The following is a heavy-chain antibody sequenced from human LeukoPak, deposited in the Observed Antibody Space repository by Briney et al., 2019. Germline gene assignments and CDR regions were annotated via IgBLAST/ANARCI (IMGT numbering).Heavy chain of an antibody. J-gene: IGHJ4*02. D-gene: IGHD3-10*01. CDR1: GFTFSSYW. CDR2: IQQDGSEK. Sequence: GGSLRLSCAASGFTFSSYWMTWVRQAPGKGLEWVANIQQDGSEKYYVDSLKGRFTISRDNAKNSLYLQMNSLRAEDTAVYYCARIPGFGELYYFDYWGQGTLSPSPQ. CDR3: ARIPGFGELYYFDY. V-gene: IGHV3-7*01.